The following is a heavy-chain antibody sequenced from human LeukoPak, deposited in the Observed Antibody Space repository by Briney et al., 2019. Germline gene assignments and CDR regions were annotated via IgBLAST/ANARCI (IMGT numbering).Heavy chain of an antibody. Sequence: SETLSLTCTVSGGSISSSLDFWGWIRQPAGKGLEWIETLFYSGSTKYNPSLKSRVNIYAVTSKSQFSLKMTSVTAADTAVYYCARRAYSVPYAFEIWGQGTMVTVS. V-gene: IGHV4-39*01. J-gene: IGHJ3*02. CDR3: ARRAYSVPYAFEI. CDR2: LFYSGST. CDR1: GGSISSSLDF. D-gene: IGHD2-21*01.